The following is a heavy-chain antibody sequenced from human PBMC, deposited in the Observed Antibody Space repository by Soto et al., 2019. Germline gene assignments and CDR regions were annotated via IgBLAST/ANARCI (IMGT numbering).Heavy chain of an antibody. D-gene: IGHD2-21*02. Sequence: ASVKVSCKASGYTFTGYYMHRVRQAPGQGLEWMGWINPNSGGTNYAQKFQGRVTMTRDTSISTAYMELSRLRSDDTAVYYCARWGSYCCGDCYHNWFDPWGQGTLVTVSS. V-gene: IGHV1-2*02. CDR2: INPNSGGT. J-gene: IGHJ5*02. CDR1: GYTFTGYY. CDR3: ARWGSYCCGDCYHNWFDP.